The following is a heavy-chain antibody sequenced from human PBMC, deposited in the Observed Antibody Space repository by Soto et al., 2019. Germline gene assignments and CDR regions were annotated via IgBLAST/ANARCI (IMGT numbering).Heavy chain of an antibody. Sequence: GESLKISCAASGFTFNTYAMSWFRQAPGKGLEWVSGISGGGDTTYYADSVKGRFSISRDNSQNTFYLQMRSLRAEDTALYFCAKDAHSGNLGCFTNWGQGTLVTVSS. J-gene: IGHJ4*02. CDR1: GFTFNTYA. V-gene: IGHV3-23*01. CDR2: ISGGGDTT. D-gene: IGHD1-1*01. CDR3: AKDAHSGNLGCFTN.